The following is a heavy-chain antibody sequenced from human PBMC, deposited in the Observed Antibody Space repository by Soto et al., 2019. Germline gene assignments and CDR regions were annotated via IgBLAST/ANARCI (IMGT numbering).Heavy chain of an antibody. V-gene: IGHV4-39*01. CDR3: AGHVSSGRNTRHGYYYGMDV. J-gene: IGHJ6*02. D-gene: IGHD1-26*01. CDR2: VYYTGST. CDR1: GGSISSSTYY. Sequence: PSETLSLTCTVSGGSISSSTYYWGWIRQPPGKGLEWIGSVYYTGSTYYNPSLKSRLTISADTSKNQFSLKLSSVTAADTAVFYCAGHVSSGRNTRHGYYYGMDVWGQGTTVTVSS.